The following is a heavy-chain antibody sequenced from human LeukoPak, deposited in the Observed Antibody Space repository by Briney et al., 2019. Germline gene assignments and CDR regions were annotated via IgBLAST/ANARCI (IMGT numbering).Heavy chain of an antibody. J-gene: IGHJ4*02. CDR1: GFTFSSYA. D-gene: IGHD4-17*01. CDR3: AKDKYGDYRYYFDY. V-gene: IGHV3-23*01. CDR2: ISGGAGST. Sequence: PGGFLRLSCTASGFTFSSYAMSWVRQTPGKGLEWVSAISGGAGSTYYADSVKGRFTISRDISKNTLYLQMNSLRAEDTAVYYCAKDKYGDYRYYFDYWGQGTLVTVSS.